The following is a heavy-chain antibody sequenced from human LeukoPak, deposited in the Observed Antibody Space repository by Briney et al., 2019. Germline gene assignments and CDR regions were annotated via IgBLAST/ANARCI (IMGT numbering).Heavy chain of an antibody. Sequence: SETLSLTCTVSGGSISSYFWSWIRQPPGKGLEWIGYMYNSGSTNYNPSLKSRVTISVDSSKNQFSLKLSSVTAVDTAVYYCARHREAAASSGFDYWGQGTLVTVSS. CDR1: GGSISSYF. CDR2: MYNSGST. D-gene: IGHD6-13*01. J-gene: IGHJ4*02. CDR3: ARHREAAASSGFDY. V-gene: IGHV4-59*08.